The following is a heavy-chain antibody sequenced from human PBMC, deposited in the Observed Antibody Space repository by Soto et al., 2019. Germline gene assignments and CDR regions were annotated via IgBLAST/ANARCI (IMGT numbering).Heavy chain of an antibody. D-gene: IGHD6-19*01. CDR3: ARQHPLDSSGWYY. V-gene: IGHV5-51*01. J-gene: IGHJ4*02. CDR2: IYPGDSEI. Sequence: GESLKISCKVSGTSFTSFWIGWARQMPGKGLEWLGIIYPGDSEIRYSPSFQGQVTISADKSINTAYLQWSSLKASDTAIYYCARQHPLDSSGWYYWGQGTLVTVSS. CDR1: GTSFTSFW.